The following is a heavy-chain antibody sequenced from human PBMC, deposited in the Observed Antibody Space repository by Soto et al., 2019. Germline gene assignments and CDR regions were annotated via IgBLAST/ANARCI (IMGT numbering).Heavy chain of an antibody. CDR1: GFTFDDHV. CDR2: ITWDGYSI. CDR3: ARSWSGSTSGRVDV. J-gene: IGHJ6*02. V-gene: IGHV3-9*01. Sequence: GGSLRLSCVASGFTFDDHVMHWVRQVPGKGLEWVGHITWDGYSIGYGGSVRGRFTISRDNAKDTLYLQMNSLRPEDTALYHCARSWSGSTSGRVDVWGQGTTVTVSS. D-gene: IGHD3-3*01.